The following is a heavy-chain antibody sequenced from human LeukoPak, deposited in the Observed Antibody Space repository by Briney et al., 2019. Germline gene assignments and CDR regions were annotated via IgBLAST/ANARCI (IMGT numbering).Heavy chain of an antibody. CDR2: ISSSSSYI. D-gene: IGHD6-13*01. J-gene: IGHJ4*02. CDR1: GFTFSSYS. Sequence: GGSLRLSCAASGFTFSSYSMNWVRQAPGKGLEWVSSISSSSSYIYYADSVKGRFTISRDNAKNSLYLQMNSLRAEDTAVYYCAREGVEMAAAGSFDYWGQGTLVTVSS. CDR3: AREGVEMAAAGSFDY. V-gene: IGHV3-21*01.